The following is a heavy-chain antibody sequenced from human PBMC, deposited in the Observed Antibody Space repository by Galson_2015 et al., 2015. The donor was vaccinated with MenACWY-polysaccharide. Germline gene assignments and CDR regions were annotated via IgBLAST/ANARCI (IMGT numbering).Heavy chain of an antibody. CDR2: ISGDGGST. V-gene: IGHV3-43*02. CDR3: AKVPGDSSGYAPDY. J-gene: IGHJ4*02. CDR1: GFTFDDYA. Sequence: SLRLSCAASGFTFDDYAMHWVRQAPGKGLEWVSLISGDGGSTYYADSVKGRFTISRDNSKNSLYLQMNSLRTEDTALYYCAKVPGDSSGYAPDYWGQGTLVTVSS. D-gene: IGHD3-22*01.